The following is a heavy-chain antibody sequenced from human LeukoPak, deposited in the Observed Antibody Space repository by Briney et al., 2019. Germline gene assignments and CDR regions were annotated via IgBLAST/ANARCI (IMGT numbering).Heavy chain of an antibody. CDR2: ISWDGRSI. Sequence: GGSLRLSCAASGFTFIDFTMYWVRQVPGKGLEWVSLISWDGRSIYYGNSVRGRFTVSRDNSKASLFLQMDSLTSEDTALYYCAKDSAPRWRVQDAFDDWGQRTMVTVSS. D-gene: IGHD6-19*01. CDR1: GFTFIDFT. J-gene: IGHJ3*01. CDR3: AKDSAPRWRVQDAFDD. V-gene: IGHV3-43*01.